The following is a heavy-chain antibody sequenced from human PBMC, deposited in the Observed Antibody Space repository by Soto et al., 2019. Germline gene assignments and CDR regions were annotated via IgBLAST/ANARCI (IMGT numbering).Heavy chain of an antibody. V-gene: IGHV1-18*01. Sequence: ASVKVSCKASVYTFTTYAITWVRQAPGQGLEWMGWISGYNGNTNYAQTLQGRGTMTTDTSTSTAYLELRSLRSDDTAVYYCARTVEYDSIPYYYADFWGQATLVTVSS. J-gene: IGHJ4*01. CDR3: ARTVEYDSIPYYYADF. CDR2: ISGYNGNT. CDR1: VYTFTTYA. D-gene: IGHD2-21*01.